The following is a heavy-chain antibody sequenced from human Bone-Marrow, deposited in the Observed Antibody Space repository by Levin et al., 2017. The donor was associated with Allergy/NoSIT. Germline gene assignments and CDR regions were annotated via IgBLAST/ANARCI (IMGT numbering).Heavy chain of an antibody. CDR2: IYHSGNI. Sequence: SETLSLTYAVSGGSISSGAYSWSWIRQPPGKGLEWIGYIYHSGNIYYNPSLKSRVTISVDRSNNQFSLKVSSVTAADTAVYYCARESRDAFDIWGQGTMVTVSS. V-gene: IGHV4-30-2*01. CDR3: ARESRDAFDI. CDR1: GGSISSGAYS. J-gene: IGHJ3*02. D-gene: IGHD5/OR15-5a*01.